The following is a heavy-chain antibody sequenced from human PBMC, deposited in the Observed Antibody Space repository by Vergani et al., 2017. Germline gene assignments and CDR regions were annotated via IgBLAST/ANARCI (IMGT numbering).Heavy chain of an antibody. D-gene: IGHD6-13*01. V-gene: IGHV1-2*02. CDR1: GYTFTGYY. Sequence: QVQLVQSGAEVKKPGASVKVSCTASGYTFTGYYMHWVRQAPVQGLEWMGWINPNSGGTNYAKKVQGRVTMTRDTSISTAYMEQSRLRSDDTAVYYCARADSSRWYLNDAVDIWGQGTMVTVSS. CDR2: INPNSGGT. J-gene: IGHJ3*02. CDR3: ARADSSRWYLNDAVDI.